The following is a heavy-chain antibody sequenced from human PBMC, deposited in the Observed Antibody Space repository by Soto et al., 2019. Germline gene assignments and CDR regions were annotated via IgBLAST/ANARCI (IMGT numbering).Heavy chain of an antibody. Sequence: SETLSLTCTVSGCSISSYYWSWIRQPPGKGPEWIGYIYYSGSTNYNPSLKSRVTISVDTSKNQFSLKLSSVTAADTAVYYCARRWGPTFDFWGQGTLVTVSS. CDR2: IYYSGST. CDR3: ARRWGPTFDF. J-gene: IGHJ4*02. CDR1: GCSISSYY. D-gene: IGHD1-26*01. V-gene: IGHV4-59*01.